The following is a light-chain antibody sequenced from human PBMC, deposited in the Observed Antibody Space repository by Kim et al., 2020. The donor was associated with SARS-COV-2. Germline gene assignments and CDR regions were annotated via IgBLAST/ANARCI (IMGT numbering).Light chain of an antibody. J-gene: IGLJ2*01. CDR2: EDT. Sequence: SVSPGQTASITCSGDKLGTKYPCWYQQRPGRSPVLVISEDTKRPSGIPERFSGSNSGNTATLTITGTLAMDEADYYCQAWDSTTLLFGGGTQLTVL. CDR3: QAWDSTTLL. CDR1: KLGTKY. V-gene: IGLV3-1*01.